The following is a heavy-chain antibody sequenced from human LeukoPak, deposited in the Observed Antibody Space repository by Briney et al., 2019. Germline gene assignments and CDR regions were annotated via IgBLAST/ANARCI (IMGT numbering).Heavy chain of an antibody. Sequence: ASVKVSCKASGYTFTGYYMHWVRQAPGQGLEWMGRINPNSGGTNYAQKFQGRVTMTRDTSISTAYMELSRLRSDDTAVYYCARGGGNFDRSGYYEYYFDYWGQGTLVTVSS. J-gene: IGHJ4*02. CDR1: GYTFTGYY. CDR3: ARGGGNFDRSGYYEYYFDY. D-gene: IGHD3-22*01. CDR2: INPNSGGT. V-gene: IGHV1-2*06.